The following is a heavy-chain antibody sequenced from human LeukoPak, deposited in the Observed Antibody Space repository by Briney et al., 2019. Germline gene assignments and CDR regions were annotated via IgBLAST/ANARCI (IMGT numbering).Heavy chain of an antibody. Sequence: ASVKVSCKASGYTFTGYYMHWVRQAPGQGLEWMGWINPNSGGTNYAQKFQGRVTMTRDTSISTAYMELSRLRSDDTAVYYCAGLATVTTPFDYWGQGTLVTVSS. CDR3: AGLATVTTPFDY. V-gene: IGHV1-2*02. CDR1: GYTFTGYY. D-gene: IGHD4-17*01. CDR2: INPNSGGT. J-gene: IGHJ4*02.